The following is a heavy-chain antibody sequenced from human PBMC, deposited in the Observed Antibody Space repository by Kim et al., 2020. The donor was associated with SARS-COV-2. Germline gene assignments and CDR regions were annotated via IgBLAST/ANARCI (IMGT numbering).Heavy chain of an antibody. Sequence: SETLSLTCAVYGGSFSGYYWSWIRQPPGKGLEWIGEINHSGSTNYNPSLKSRVTISVDTSKNQFSLKLSSVTAADTAVYYCARSSGHLRRGYSYGSYYYG. D-gene: IGHD5-18*01. V-gene: IGHV4-34*01. CDR2: INHSGST. CDR1: GGSFSGYY. J-gene: IGHJ6*01. CDR3: ARSSGHLRRGYSYGSYYYG.